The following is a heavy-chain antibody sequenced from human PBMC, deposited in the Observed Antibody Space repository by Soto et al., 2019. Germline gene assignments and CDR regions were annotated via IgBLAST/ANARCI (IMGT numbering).Heavy chain of an antibody. V-gene: IGHV1-8*01. D-gene: IGHD7-27*01. CDR3: ARGLKNWGWGIDYYYYMDV. J-gene: IGHJ6*03. Sequence: ASVKVSCKASGYTFTSYDINWVRQATGQGLEWMGWMNPNSGNTGYAQKFQDRVTMTRNTSISTAYMELSSLRFEDTAVYYCARGLKNWGWGIDYYYYMDVWGKGTTVTVSS. CDR1: GYTFTSYD. CDR2: MNPNSGNT.